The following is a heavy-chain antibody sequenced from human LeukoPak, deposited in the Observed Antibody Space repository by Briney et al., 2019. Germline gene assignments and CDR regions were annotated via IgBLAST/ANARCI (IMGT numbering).Heavy chain of an antibody. V-gene: IGHV3-48*03. CDR1: GFTFSGYE. J-gene: IGHJ4*02. D-gene: IGHD4-23*01. Sequence: GGSLSLSCAASGFTFSGYEMTWVRQAPGKGLEWISFIGSSETTTHYADSVRGRFTISRDNAKNSLYLQMNSLRGEDTAVYYCARDRGNGGLIDYWGQGTLVTVSS. CDR2: IGSSETTT. CDR3: ARDRGNGGLIDY.